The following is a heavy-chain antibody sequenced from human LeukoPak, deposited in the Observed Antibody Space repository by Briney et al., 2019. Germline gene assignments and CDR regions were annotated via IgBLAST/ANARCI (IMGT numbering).Heavy chain of an antibody. D-gene: IGHD3-22*01. J-gene: IGHJ4*02. CDR3: ASTVISGYRIDY. V-gene: IGHV4-34*01. CDR1: GGSFSGYY. CDR2: INHSGST. Sequence: SETLSLTCAVYGGSFSGYYWSWIRQPPGKGLEWIGEINHSGSTNYNPSLKSRVTISVDTSKNQFSLKLSSVTAADTAVYYCASTVISGYRIDYWGQGALVTVSP.